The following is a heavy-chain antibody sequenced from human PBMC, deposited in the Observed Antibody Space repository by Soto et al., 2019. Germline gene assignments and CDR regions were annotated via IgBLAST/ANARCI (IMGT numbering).Heavy chain of an antibody. Sequence: GGSLQLSCAASGFNFSSYSINWVRQTPGKGLEWVSSITNNTYYVYYADPVKARFAISLDNAKSSLYLQIDSSRAGETADKFCARLGEYCSSRSCSWNFDPGGRGTPVTIAS. CDR2: ITNNTYYV. CDR1: GFNFSSYS. D-gene: IGHD2-2*01. J-gene: IGHJ2*01. CDR3: ARLGEYCSSRSCSWNFDP. V-gene: IGHV3-21*01.